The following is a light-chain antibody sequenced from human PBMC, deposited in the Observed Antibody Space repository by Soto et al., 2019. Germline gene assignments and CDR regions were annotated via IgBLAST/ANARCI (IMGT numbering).Light chain of an antibody. J-gene: IGKJ4*01. CDR2: GAS. CDR1: QYISSY. V-gene: IGKV1-39*01. CDR3: QQYKSYPLT. Sequence: DIQMTQSPSSLSASVGDRVTITCRASQYISSYVNWYQQKPGKAPKFLIYGASDLQRGVPSRFSGSGSGTDFTLTINSLQPEDFATYYCQQYKSYPLTFGGGTKVDIK.